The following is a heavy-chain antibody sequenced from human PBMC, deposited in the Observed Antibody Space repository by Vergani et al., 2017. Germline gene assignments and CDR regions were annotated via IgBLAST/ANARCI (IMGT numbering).Heavy chain of an antibody. J-gene: IGHJ6*02. CDR3: ARDPDIVVVPAAPYYCYYYGMDV. V-gene: IGHV1-18*04. CDR1: GYTFTSYG. D-gene: IGHD2-2*01. CDR2: ISAYNGNT. Sequence: QVQLVQSGAEVKKPGASVKVSCKASGYTFTSYGISWVRQAPGQGLEWMGWISAYNGNTNYAQKLQDRVTMTTDTSTSTAYMELRSLRSDDTAVYYCARDPDIVVVPAAPYYCYYYGMDVWGQGTTVTVSS.